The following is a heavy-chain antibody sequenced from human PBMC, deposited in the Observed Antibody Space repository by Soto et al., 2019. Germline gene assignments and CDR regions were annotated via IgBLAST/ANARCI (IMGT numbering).Heavy chain of an antibody. Sequence: QVQLVEFGGGVVQPGRSLRLSCAASGFTFSSYGMHWVRQAPGKGLEWVAVIWYDGSDTYYADSVKGRFTISRDNSKNTLYLQMNSLRADDTAVYYCARDQGDGWGQGTLVTVSS. CDR2: IWYDGSDT. CDR3: ARDQGDG. V-gene: IGHV3-33*01. D-gene: IGHD2-21*02. J-gene: IGHJ4*02. CDR1: GFTFSSYG.